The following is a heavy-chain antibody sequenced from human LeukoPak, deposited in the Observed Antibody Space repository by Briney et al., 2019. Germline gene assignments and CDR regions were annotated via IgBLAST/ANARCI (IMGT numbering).Heavy chain of an antibody. CDR1: GYTFTGYY. Sequence: ASVKVSCKASGYTFTGYYMHWVRQAPGQGLEWMGWISGYNGNTNYAQKLQGRVTMTTDTSTTTAYMELRTLTSDDTAAYYCARDKYLQGGHYYRYGMDVWGQGTTVTVSS. CDR3: ARDKYLQGGHYYRYGMDV. V-gene: IGHV1-18*04. CDR2: ISGYNGNT. J-gene: IGHJ6*02. D-gene: IGHD2-2*02.